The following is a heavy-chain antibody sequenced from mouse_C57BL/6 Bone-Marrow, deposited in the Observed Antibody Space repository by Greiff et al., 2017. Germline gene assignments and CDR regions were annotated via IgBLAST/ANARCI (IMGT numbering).Heavy chain of an antibody. CDR2: IDPENGDT. CDR3: TTYSSGYGWFAY. CDR1: GFNIKDDY. J-gene: IGHJ3*01. D-gene: IGHD3-2*02. V-gene: IGHV14-4*01. Sequence: VQLLQSGAELVRPGASVKLSCTASGFNIKDDYMHWVKQRPEQGLEWIGWIDPENGDTEYASKFQGKATITADTSSNTAYLQLSSLTSEDTAVXYCTTYSSGYGWFAYWGQGTLVTVSA.